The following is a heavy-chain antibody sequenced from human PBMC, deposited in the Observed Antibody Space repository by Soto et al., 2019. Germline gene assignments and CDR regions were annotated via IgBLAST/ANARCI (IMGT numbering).Heavy chain of an antibody. CDR2: IFYNWNT. CDR3: ARGYSGHDILGFEY. CDR1: VDSITSGYSY. Sequence: PSETLSLTCTVSVDSITSGYSYLNWILHSPGKGLEWIGYIFYNWNTFYNPSLKSRVTISHDTFKNQFSLKLSSVTAADTAVYYCARGYSGHDILGFEYWGQGTMVTVSS. D-gene: IGHD5-12*01. V-gene: IGHV4-30-4*01. J-gene: IGHJ4*02.